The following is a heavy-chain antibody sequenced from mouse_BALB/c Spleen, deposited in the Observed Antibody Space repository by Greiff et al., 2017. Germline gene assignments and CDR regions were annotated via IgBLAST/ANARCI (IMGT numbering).Heavy chain of an antibody. CDR2: ISYDGSN. J-gene: IGHJ4*01. Sequence: EVQLQESGPGLVKPSQSLSLTCSVTGYSITSGYYWNWIRQFPGNKLEWMGYISYDGSNNYNPSLKNRISITRDTSKNQFFLKLNSVTTEDTATYYCARERVRRGYYAMDYWGQGTSVTVSS. CDR1: GYSITSGYY. CDR3: ARERVRRGYYAMDY. D-gene: IGHD2-14*01. V-gene: IGHV3-6*02.